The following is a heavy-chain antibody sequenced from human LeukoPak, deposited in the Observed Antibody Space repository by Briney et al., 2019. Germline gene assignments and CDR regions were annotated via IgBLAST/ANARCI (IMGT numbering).Heavy chain of an antibody. CDR2: IYYSGTT. V-gene: IGHV4-39*01. CDR3: SRQGVRGTYYYAMDV. D-gene: IGHD3-10*01. J-gene: IGHJ6*02. Sequence: PSETLSLTCTVSGGSISSTAYYWGWIRQPPGRGLEWIATIYYSGTTYYNPPLESRVTISVDTSKNQFSLKLSSVTAADTSVYYCSRQGVRGTYYYAMDVWGQGTTVTVSS. CDR1: GGSISSTAYY.